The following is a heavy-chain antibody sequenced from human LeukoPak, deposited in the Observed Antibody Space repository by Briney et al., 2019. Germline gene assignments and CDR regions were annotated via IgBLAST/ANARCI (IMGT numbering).Heavy chain of an antibody. Sequence: ASVKVSCKASGGTFSSYAINWVRQATGQGLEWMGWMNPNSGNTGYAQKFQGRVTMTRNTSISTAYMELSSLRSEDTAVYYCARGVGNYDILTGYYIPYYFDYWGQGTLVTVSS. J-gene: IGHJ4*02. V-gene: IGHV1-8*02. CDR3: ARGVGNYDILTGYYIPYYFDY. CDR2: MNPNSGNT. D-gene: IGHD3-9*01. CDR1: GGTFSSYA.